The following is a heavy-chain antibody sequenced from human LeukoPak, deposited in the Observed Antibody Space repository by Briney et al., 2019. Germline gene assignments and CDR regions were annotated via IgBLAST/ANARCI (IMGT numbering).Heavy chain of an antibody. D-gene: IGHD4-17*01. J-gene: IGHJ4*02. CDR1: GFTFSSYW. V-gene: IGHV3-74*01. Sequence: PGGSLRLACAASGFTFSSYWMHWVRQAPGKGLVWVSRINSDGSSTTYADSVKGRFTISRDNSKNTLYLQMNSLRAEDTAVYYCAKDSAVTLEIHFDYWGQGTLVTVSS. CDR2: INSDGSST. CDR3: AKDSAVTLEIHFDY.